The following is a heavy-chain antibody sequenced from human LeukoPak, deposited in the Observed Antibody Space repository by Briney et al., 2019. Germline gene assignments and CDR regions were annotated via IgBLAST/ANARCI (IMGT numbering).Heavy chain of an antibody. J-gene: IGHJ4*02. CDR2: ISYDGSNK. CDR3: AREGVGAIDY. V-gene: IGHV3-30-3*01. D-gene: IGHD1-26*01. CDR1: GFTFSSYA. Sequence: PGGSLRLSCAASGFTFSSYAMHWVRQAPGNGLEWVAVISYDGSNKYYADSVKGRFTISRDNSKNTLYLQMNSLRAEDTAVYYCAREGVGAIDYWGQGTLVTVSS.